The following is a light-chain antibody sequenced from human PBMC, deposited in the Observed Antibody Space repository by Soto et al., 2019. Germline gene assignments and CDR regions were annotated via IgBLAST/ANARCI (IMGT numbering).Light chain of an antibody. CDR3: MQTLQTPLT. J-gene: IGKJ3*01. CDR1: QSLLHSNGYKY. Sequence: DIVRTKSPLSLPVTPGEPASISCRSSQSLLHSNGYKYLNWYLQKPGQSPQLLIYLGSNRASGVPARFSGSGSGTDYTLKISRVEAEDVGVYYCMQTLQTPLTFGTGNKVDIK. V-gene: IGKV2-28*01. CDR2: LGS.